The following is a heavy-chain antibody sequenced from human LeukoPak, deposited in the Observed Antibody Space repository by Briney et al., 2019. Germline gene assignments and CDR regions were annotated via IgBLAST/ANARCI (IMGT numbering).Heavy chain of an antibody. J-gene: IGHJ3*02. CDR1: GGSISSYY. Sequence: SETLSLTCTVSGGSISSYYWSWIRQPPGKGLEWIGYIYYSGSTNYNPALKSRVTMSVDTSKNQFSLKLSSVTAADTAVYYCARWEVRLNAFEMWGQGTMVTVSS. D-gene: IGHD3-10*01. CDR3: ARWEVRLNAFEM. CDR2: IYYSGST. V-gene: IGHV4-59*08.